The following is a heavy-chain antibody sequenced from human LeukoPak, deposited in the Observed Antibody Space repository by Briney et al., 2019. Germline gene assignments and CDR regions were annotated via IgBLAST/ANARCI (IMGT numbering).Heavy chain of an antibody. J-gene: IGHJ3*02. V-gene: IGHV3-30*03. Sequence: GRSLRLSCAASGFTFSSYGMHWVRQAPGKGLEWVAVISYDGSNKYYADSVKGRFTISRDNSKNTLYLQMNSLRAEDTAVYYCAGYSGSYFSAFDIWGQGTMVTVSS. D-gene: IGHD1-26*01. CDR2: ISYDGSNK. CDR3: AGYSGSYFSAFDI. CDR1: GFTFSSYG.